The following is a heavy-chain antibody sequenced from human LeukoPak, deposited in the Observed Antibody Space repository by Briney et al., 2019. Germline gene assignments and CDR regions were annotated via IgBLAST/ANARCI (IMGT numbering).Heavy chain of an antibody. Sequence: SSETLSLTCAVYGGSFSGYYWSWIRQPPGKGLEWIGEINHSGSTNYNPSLKSRVTISVDTSKNQFSLKLSSVTAADTAVYYCARGRYSSGSDFDYWGQGTLVTVSS. CDR2: INHSGST. J-gene: IGHJ4*02. V-gene: IGHV4-34*01. CDR1: GGSFSGYY. D-gene: IGHD6-19*01. CDR3: ARGRYSSGSDFDY.